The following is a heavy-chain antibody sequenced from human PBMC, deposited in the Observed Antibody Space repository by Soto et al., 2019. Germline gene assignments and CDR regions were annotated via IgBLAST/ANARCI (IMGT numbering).Heavy chain of an antibody. J-gene: IGHJ6*02. CDR1: GYTFATYW. V-gene: IGHV5-51*01. CDR2: IYPGDSDT. Sequence: GESLKISCKGSGYTFATYWIGWVRQMPGKGLEWLGIIYPGDSDTKYSPSFQGQVTISADRSISTAYLQWSSLKASDTAMYYCARSGSGIYERSKYYFYGMDVWGQGTAVPVSS. CDR3: ARSGSGIYERSKYYFYGMDV. D-gene: IGHD3-10*01.